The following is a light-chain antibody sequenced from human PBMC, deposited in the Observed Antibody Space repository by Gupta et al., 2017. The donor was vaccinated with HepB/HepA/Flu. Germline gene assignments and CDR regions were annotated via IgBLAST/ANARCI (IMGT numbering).Light chain of an antibody. Sequence: QSALTPPASVSGSLGQSITISCTGTSSDIGAYNHVSWYQQHPGKAPKLMIYDVINRPSGVPNRFSGSKSGNTASLTISGLQAEDEADYYCSSLTTKNTLLFGGGTKLTVL. CDR1: SSDIGAYNH. J-gene: IGLJ2*01. V-gene: IGLV2-14*03. CDR2: DVI. CDR3: SSLTTKNTLL.